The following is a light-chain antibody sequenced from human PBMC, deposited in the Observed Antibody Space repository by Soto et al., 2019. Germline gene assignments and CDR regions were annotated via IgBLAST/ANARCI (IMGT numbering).Light chain of an antibody. CDR2: GAS. J-gene: IGKJ4*01. CDR1: QSVSSSY. V-gene: IGKV3-20*01. CDR3: QQYGSSPLT. Sequence: IVLTQSPDTLSLSPGERATLSCRASQSVSSSYLAWYQQKPGQAPRLLIDGASSRATGIPDRFSGSGSGTDFTLTISRLEPEDCAVYYCQQYGSSPLTFGGGTKVEIK.